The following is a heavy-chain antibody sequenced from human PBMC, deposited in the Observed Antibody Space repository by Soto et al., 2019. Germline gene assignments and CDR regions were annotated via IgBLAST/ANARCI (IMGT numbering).Heavy chain of an antibody. CDR1: GGSFSGYY. J-gene: IGHJ4*02. CDR3: ARKTTVTTAFDY. Sequence: KPSETLSLTCAVYGGSFSGYYWSWIRQPPGKGLEWIGEINHSGSTNYNPSLKSRVTISVDTSKNQFSLKLSSVTAADTAVYYCARKTTVTTAFDYWGQGTLVTVSS. V-gene: IGHV4-34*01. CDR2: INHSGST. D-gene: IGHD4-17*01.